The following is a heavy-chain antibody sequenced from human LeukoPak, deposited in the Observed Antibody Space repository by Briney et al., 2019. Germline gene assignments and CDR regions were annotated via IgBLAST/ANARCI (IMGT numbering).Heavy chain of an antibody. J-gene: IGHJ4*02. CDR3: ARGFHRYNYDSGAYSVY. CDR2: IISSSSTI. CDR1: GFIFTSYS. D-gene: IGHD3-22*01. V-gene: IGHV3-48*01. Sequence: PGGSLRLSCAASGFIFTSYSMNWVRQAPGKGLEWISYIISSSSTIYYADSVRGRFTISRDNAKNSLYLQMNSLRAEDTAVYYCARGFHRYNYDSGAYSVYWGQGTLVTVSS.